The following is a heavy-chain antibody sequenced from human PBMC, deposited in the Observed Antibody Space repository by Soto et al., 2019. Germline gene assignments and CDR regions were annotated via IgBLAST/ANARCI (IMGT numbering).Heavy chain of an antibody. V-gene: IGHV4-59*01. J-gene: IGHJ4*02. CDR2: IHYNGNT. CDR1: GDSISSYS. Sequence: QVQLQVSGPGLVKPSETLSLTCTVSGDSISSYSWSWIRQPPGKGLEWIGNIHYNGNTKYSPSLNSLVTTSXXXSXNHCSLKLISLTAADTAVYFCAREGNLGRWIQPLDSWGQGTLVTVSS. D-gene: IGHD2-2*03. CDR3: AREGNLGRWIQPLDS.